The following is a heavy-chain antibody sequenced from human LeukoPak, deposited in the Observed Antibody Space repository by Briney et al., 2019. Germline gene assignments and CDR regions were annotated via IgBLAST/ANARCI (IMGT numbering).Heavy chain of an antibody. CDR3: ASNDYRDEGIDS. CDR2: ISGSGGST. Sequence: PPGGSLRLSCAASGFTFSSYAMSWVRQAPGKGLEWVSAISGSGGSTYYADSVKGRFTISRDNAENSLFLQMNSLRAEDTAVYFCASNDYRDEGIDSWGQGTLVTVSS. J-gene: IGHJ4*02. V-gene: IGHV3-23*01. CDR1: GFTFSSYA. D-gene: IGHD4-17*01.